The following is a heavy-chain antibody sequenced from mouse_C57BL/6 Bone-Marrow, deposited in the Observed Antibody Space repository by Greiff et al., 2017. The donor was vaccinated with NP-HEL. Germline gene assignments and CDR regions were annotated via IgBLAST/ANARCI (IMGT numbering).Heavy chain of an antibody. V-gene: IGHV1-69*01. J-gene: IGHJ3*01. CDR2: IDPSDSYT. D-gene: IGHD1-1*01. Sequence: VKLQQPGAELVMPAASVKLSCKASGYTFTSYWMHWVKQRPGQGLEWIGEIDPSDSYTNYNQKFKGKSTLTVDKSSSTAYMQLSSLTTEDSAVYYCAREYYGSSFFAYWGQGTLVTVSA. CDR3: AREYYGSSFFAY. CDR1: GYTFTSYW.